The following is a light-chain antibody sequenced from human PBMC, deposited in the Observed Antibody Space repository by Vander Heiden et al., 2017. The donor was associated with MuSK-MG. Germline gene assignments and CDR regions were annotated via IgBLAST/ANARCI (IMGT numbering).Light chain of an antibody. CDR3: QQSDSNPSIT. CDR1: QSISSY. CDR2: AAS. V-gene: IGKV1-39*01. Sequence: DIQMTQSPSSLSASVGDRVTITCRASQSISSYLNWYQQKPGKAPKLLIYAASSLQRGVPSRFSGSGYGTDFTLTISSRQPEDFATYYCQQSDSNPSITFGQGKRMEIK. J-gene: IGKJ5*01.